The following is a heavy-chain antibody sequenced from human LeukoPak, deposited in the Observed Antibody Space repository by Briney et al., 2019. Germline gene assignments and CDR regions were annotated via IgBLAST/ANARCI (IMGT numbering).Heavy chain of an antibody. CDR1: GFTFSSYW. CDR3: ATLGYSSSWGYFDY. V-gene: IGHV3-74*01. Sequence: GGSLRLSCAASGFTFSSYWMHWVRQAPGKGLVWVSRINSDGSSTSYADSVKGRFTISRDNAKNTLYLQMNSLRAEDTAVYYCATLGYSSSWGYFDYWGQGTLVTVSS. CDR2: INSDGSST. J-gene: IGHJ4*02. D-gene: IGHD6-13*01.